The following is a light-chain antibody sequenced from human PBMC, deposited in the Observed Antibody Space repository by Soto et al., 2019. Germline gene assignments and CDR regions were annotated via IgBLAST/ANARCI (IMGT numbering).Light chain of an antibody. CDR1: SSDVGGYNY. CDR2: EVS. CDR3: NSYTSRRTPYV. V-gene: IGLV2-14*01. Sequence: QYALTQPASVSGSPGQSITSSCTRTSSDVGGYNYVSWYQQHPGKAPKLMIYEVSNRPSGLSNRFSGSKYGNTASLTISRLHAEDEADYYCNSYTSRRTPYVFGTGTKLTVL. J-gene: IGLJ1*01.